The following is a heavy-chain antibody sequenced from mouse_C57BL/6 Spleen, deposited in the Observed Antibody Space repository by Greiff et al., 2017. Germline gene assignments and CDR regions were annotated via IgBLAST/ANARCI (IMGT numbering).Heavy chain of an antibody. CDR1: GSNIKDDY. CDR2: IDPENGDT. J-gene: IGHJ2*01. D-gene: IGHD1-1*01. V-gene: IGHV14-4*01. CDR3: TTDYYGSSPSY. Sequence: EVQGVESAAELVRPGASVLLSCTASGSNIKDDYMHWVKKRPEQGLEWIGWIDPENGDTEYAEKFQGKATITADTSSNTAYLQLSSLTSEDTAVYYCTTDYYGSSPSYWGQGTTLTVSS.